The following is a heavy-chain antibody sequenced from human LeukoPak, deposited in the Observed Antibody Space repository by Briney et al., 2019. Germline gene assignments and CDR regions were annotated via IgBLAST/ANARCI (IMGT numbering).Heavy chain of an antibody. Sequence: GGSLRLSCAASGFTFSSYGMHWARQAPGKGLEWMAFIRHDESNKYYADSVKGRFTISRDNSKNTLSLQMNSLRAEDTAVYYCANTVAGTSDYWGQGTLVTVSS. CDR2: IRHDESNK. D-gene: IGHD6-19*01. CDR3: ANTVAGTSDY. CDR1: GFTFSSYG. V-gene: IGHV3-30*02. J-gene: IGHJ4*02.